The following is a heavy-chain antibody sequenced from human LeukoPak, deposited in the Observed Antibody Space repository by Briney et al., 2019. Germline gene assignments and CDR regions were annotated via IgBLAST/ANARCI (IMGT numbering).Heavy chain of an antibody. CDR2: IYYSGST. V-gene: IGHV4-59*01. Sequence: KPSETLSLTCTVSGGSIRSYYWSWIRQSPGKGLEWIGYIYYSGSTNYNPSLKSRVTISVDTSKNQFSLKLSSVTAADTAVYYCERVQDSGSYYGFDYWGQGTLVTVSS. CDR3: ERVQDSGSYYGFDY. J-gene: IGHJ4*02. D-gene: IGHD1-26*01. CDR1: GGSIRSYY.